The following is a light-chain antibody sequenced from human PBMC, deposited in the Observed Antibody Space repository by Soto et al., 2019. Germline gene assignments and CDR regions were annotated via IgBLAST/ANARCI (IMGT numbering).Light chain of an antibody. CDR3: SAWDDSLL. V-gene: IGLV2-8*01. J-gene: IGLJ2*01. Sequence: QSALTQPPSASESPGQSVTISCTGTSSDVGGYHYVSWYQHHPGRAPKLLIYEVDKRPPGVPGRFSGSKSGNTASLTVSGLQADDEADYYCSAWDDSLLFGGGTKLTVL. CDR1: SSDVGGYHY. CDR2: EVD.